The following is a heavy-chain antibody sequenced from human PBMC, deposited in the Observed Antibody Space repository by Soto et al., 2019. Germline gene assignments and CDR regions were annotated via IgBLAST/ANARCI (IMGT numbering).Heavy chain of an antibody. CDR2: ISAYNGYT. CDR3: ARAAYYYESSGYYPGDY. Sequence: ASVKVSCKASGYTFSSYAITWVRQAPGQGLEWMGRISAYNGYTNYAEKFQGRVTMTTDTSTSTVYMEASSLRSEDTAVYYCARAAYYYESSGYYPGDYWG. D-gene: IGHD3-22*01. J-gene: IGHJ4*01. V-gene: IGHV1-18*01. CDR1: GYTFSSYA.